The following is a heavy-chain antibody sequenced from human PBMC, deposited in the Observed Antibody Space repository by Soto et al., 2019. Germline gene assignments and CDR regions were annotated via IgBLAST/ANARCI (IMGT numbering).Heavy chain of an antibody. CDR2: IYHSGST. CDR1: GGYISSSSW. CDR3: ADGGPYCSGGSCYPRAYYGMDV. Sequence: SETLCVTCAVAGGYISSSSWWSWVRKPPGKGLEWIGEIYHSGSTNYNPSPKSRVTISVDKSKNQFSLKLSSVTAADTAVYYCADGGPYCSGGSCYPRAYYGMDVWGQGTTVTVSS. D-gene: IGHD2-15*01. V-gene: IGHV4-4*02. J-gene: IGHJ6*02.